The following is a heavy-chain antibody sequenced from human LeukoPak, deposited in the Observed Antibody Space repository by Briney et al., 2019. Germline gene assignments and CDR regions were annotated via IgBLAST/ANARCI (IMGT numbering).Heavy chain of an antibody. CDR3: ARDQDYDFWSGSQAGHAFDI. CDR2: IYYSGSP. Sequence: SQTLSLTCTVSGGSISSGDYYWSWIRQPPGKGLEWIGYIYYSGSPYYNPSLKSRVTISVDTSKNQFSLKLSSVTAADTAVYYCARDQDYDFWSGSQAGHAFDIWGQGTMVTVSS. D-gene: IGHD3-3*01. CDR1: GGSISSGDYY. V-gene: IGHV4-30-4*08. J-gene: IGHJ3*02.